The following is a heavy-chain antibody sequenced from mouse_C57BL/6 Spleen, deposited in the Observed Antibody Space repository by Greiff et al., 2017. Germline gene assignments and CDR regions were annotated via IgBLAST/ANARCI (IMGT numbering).Heavy chain of an antibody. Sequence: QVQLKESGAELARPGASVKLSCKASGYTFTSYGISWVKQRTGQGLEWIGEIYPRSGNTYYNEKFKGKATLTADKSSSTAYMELRSLTSEDSAVYFCAPRITTVVAWYFDYWGQGTSVTVSS. CDR3: APRITTVVAWYFDY. CDR1: GYTFTSYG. D-gene: IGHD1-1*01. CDR2: IYPRSGNT. J-gene: IGHJ4*01. V-gene: IGHV1-81*01.